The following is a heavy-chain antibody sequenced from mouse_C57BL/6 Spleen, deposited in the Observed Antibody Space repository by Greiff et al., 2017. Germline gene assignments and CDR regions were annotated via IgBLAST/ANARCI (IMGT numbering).Heavy chain of an antibody. CDR1: GYTFTSYW. D-gene: IGHD2-2*01. J-gene: IGHJ3*01. Sequence: QVQLKQPGAELVKPGASVKMSCKASGYTFTSYWITWVKQRPGQGLEWIGDIYPGSGSTNYNEKFKSKATLTVDTSSSTAYMQLSSLTSEDSAVYYCASLYYGYDVGFAYWGQGTLVTVSA. CDR2: IYPGSGST. CDR3: ASLYYGYDVGFAY. V-gene: IGHV1-55*01.